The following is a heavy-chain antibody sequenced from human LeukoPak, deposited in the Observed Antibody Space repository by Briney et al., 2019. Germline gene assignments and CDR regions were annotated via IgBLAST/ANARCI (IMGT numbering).Heavy chain of an antibody. D-gene: IGHD3-10*01. CDR2: LSTSGST. V-gene: IGHV4-4*07. Sequence: PSETLSLTCTVSGDSISSYYWSWIRQPAGKGLEWVGRLSTSGSTKYNPSLESRVTVSLDTSKNQFSLNLNSVTAADTAVYYCARGPYYGSGTTKTAFDIWGQGTMVIVSS. CDR3: ARGPYYGSGTTKTAFDI. CDR1: GDSISSYY. J-gene: IGHJ3*02.